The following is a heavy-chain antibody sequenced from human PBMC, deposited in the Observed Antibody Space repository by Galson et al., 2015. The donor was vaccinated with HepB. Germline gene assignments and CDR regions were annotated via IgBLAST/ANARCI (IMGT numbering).Heavy chain of an antibody. J-gene: IGHJ4*02. V-gene: IGHV3-30-3*01. CDR3: ARDLGRY. CDR1: GFTFSSYA. CDR2: ISYDGSNK. Sequence: SLRLSCAASGFTFSSYAMHWVRQAPGKGLEWVAVISYDGSNKYYADSVKGRFTISRDNSKNTLYLQMNSLRAEGTAVYYCARDLGRYWGQGTLVTVSS.